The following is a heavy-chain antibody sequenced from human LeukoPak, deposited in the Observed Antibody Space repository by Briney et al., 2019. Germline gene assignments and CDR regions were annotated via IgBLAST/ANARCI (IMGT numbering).Heavy chain of an antibody. V-gene: IGHV4-4*02. J-gene: IGHJ6*02. Sequence: SETLSLTCAVSGGSISSSNWWSWVRQPPGKGLEWIGEIYHSGSTNYNPSLKSRVTISVDKSKNQFSLKLSSVTAADTAVYYCARERDYYYYGMDVWGQGTTVTVSS. CDR1: GGSISSSNW. CDR2: IYHSGST. CDR3: ARERDYYYYGMDV.